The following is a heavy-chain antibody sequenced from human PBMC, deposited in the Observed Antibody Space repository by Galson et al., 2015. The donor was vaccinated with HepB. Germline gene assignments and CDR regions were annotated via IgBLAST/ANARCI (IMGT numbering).Heavy chain of an antibody. J-gene: IGHJ6*02. CDR2: ISYDGSDK. D-gene: IGHD6-6*01. Sequence: SLRLSCAASGFTFSSYGMHWVRQAPGKGLEWVAFISYDGSDKYYADSVKGRFTISRDNSKNTLYLQMNSLRAEDTAVYYCAKTRRIAASTRGGGMDVWGQGTTVTVSS. V-gene: IGHV3-30*18. CDR3: AKTRRIAASTRGGGMDV. CDR1: GFTFSSYG.